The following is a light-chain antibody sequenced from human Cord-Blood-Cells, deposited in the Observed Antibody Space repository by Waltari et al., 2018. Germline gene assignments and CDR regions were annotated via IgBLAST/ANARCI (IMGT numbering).Light chain of an antibody. CDR1: QSISSY. Sequence: DIQMTQSPPSLSASVGDRVTITCRASQSISSYLNWYQQKPGKAPTLLIYAASSLHSGVASRFSGSGSGTDFTLTISSLQPEDCATYYRQQRYSTPWTFGQGTQVEIK. CDR3: QQRYSTPWT. CDR2: AAS. V-gene: IGKV1-39*01. J-gene: IGKJ1*01.